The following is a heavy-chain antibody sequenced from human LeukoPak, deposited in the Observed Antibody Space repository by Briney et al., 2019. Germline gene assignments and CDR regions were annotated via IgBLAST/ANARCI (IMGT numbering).Heavy chain of an antibody. V-gene: IGHV3-23*01. CDR2: ISGSGGST. Sequence: GGSLRLSCAASGFTFSSYAMSWVRQAPGKVLEWVSAISGSGGSTYYADSVKGRFTISRDNSKNTLYLQMNSPRAEDTAVYYCAKGPRYGSGGGCYSDWFDPWGQGTLVTVSS. D-gene: IGHD2-15*01. CDR3: AKGPRYGSGGGCYSDWFDP. J-gene: IGHJ5*02. CDR1: GFTFSSYA.